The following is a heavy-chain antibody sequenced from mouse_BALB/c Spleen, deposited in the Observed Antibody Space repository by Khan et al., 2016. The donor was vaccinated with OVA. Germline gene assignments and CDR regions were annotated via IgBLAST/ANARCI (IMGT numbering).Heavy chain of an antibody. D-gene: IGHD1-1*01. CDR3: ARTPGYYGSNYFDY. CDR2: ISSGGSYT. CDR1: GFTFSNYG. J-gene: IGHJ2*01. V-gene: IGHV5-9-3*01. Sequence: EVELVESGGGLVKPGGSLKFSCAASGFTFSNYGMSWVRQTPEKRLEWVATISSGGSYTYYPDSVKGRFTISRDNANSTLYLKMSSLRSEDTAMYYCARTPGYYGSNYFDYWDQGTTITVSS.